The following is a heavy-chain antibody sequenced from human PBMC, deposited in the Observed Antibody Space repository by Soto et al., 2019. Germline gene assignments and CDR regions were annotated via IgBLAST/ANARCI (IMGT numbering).Heavy chain of an antibody. CDR3: ARDNGYYYYMDV. CDR2: IFYSGST. J-gene: IGHJ6*03. CDR1: GGSISDYY. V-gene: IGHV4-59*12. Sequence: TSETLSLTCTVSGGSISDYYWTWIRQPPGGGLEWIGYIFYSGSTYYNPSLKSRVTISVDTSKKQFSLKLSSVTAADTAVYYCARDNGYYYYMDVWGKGTTVTVSS.